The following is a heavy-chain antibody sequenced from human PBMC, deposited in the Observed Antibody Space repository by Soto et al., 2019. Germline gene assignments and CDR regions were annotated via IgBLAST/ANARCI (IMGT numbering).Heavy chain of an antibody. J-gene: IGHJ6*02. D-gene: IGHD1-26*01. CDR3: ARDRYRFYNYGMDV. CDR2: IRYDGSNK. Sequence: PGGSLRLSCAASGFTFSSYGMHWVRQAPGKGLEWVAVIRYDGSNKYYADSVKGRFTITRDNSKNTLYLQMKSLRAEDTAVYYCARDRYRFYNYGMDVWGQGTTVTVSS. V-gene: IGHV3-33*01. CDR1: GFTFSSYG.